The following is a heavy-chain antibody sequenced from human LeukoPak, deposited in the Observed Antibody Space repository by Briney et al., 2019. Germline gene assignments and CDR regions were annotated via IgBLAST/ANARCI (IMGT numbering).Heavy chain of an antibody. CDR1: GLTFSTYG. Sequence: PGRSLRLSCAASGLTFSTYGMHWVRQAPGKGLEWVAVISHDGSDKYYADSVKGRFTISRDNSKNTLYLQMNSLRAEDTAVYYCVGTVPAASAHLWDFWGQGTLVTVSS. V-gene: IGHV3-30*03. D-gene: IGHD2-2*01. CDR3: VGTVPAASAHLWDF. J-gene: IGHJ4*02. CDR2: ISHDGSDK.